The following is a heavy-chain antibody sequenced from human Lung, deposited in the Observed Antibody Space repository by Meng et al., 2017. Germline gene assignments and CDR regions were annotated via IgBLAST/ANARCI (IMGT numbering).Heavy chain of an antibody. V-gene: IGHV4-34*01. Sequence: QWQLKQWAAGLLKPPEALSLACVVAVGSFSDYYWSWIRQPPGKGLEWIGEINHSGSTNYNPSLESRATISVDTSQNNLSLKLSSVTAADSAVYYCARGPTTMAHDFDYWGQGTLVTVSS. CDR2: INHSGST. CDR1: VGSFSDYY. D-gene: IGHD4-11*01. CDR3: ARGPTTMAHDFDY. J-gene: IGHJ4*02.